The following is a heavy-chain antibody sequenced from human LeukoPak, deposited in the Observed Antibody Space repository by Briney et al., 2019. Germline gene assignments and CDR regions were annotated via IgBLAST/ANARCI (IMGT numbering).Heavy chain of an antibody. CDR2: IYHSGST. Sequence: SETLSLTCTVSGGSISSSGYYWGWIRQPPGKGLEWIGSIYHSGSTYYNPSLKSRVTISVDTSKNQFSLKLSSVTAADTAVYYCARCGSSWFDPYYYYGMDVWGQGTTVTVSS. D-gene: IGHD6-13*01. J-gene: IGHJ6*02. CDR1: GGSISSSGYY. V-gene: IGHV4-39*07. CDR3: ARCGSSWFDPYYYYGMDV.